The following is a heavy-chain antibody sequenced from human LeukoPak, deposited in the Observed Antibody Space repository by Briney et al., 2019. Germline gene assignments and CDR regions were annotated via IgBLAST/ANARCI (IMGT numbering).Heavy chain of an antibody. CDR2: IKEDGSEK. V-gene: IGHV3-7*01. CDR1: GFTFSSYW. J-gene: IGHJ4*02. D-gene: IGHD3-16*02. CDR3: GKDLFTYRAPHGIDY. Sequence: GGSLRLSCAASGFTFSSYWMSWVRQAPGKGLEWVANIKEDGSEKRDVDSVKGRFTISRDNAKNSLYLQMNSLRAEDTAIYYCGKDLFTYRAPHGIDYWGQGTLVTVSS.